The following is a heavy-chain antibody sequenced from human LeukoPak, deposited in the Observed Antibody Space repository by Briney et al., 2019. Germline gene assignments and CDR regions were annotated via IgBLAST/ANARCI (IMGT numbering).Heavy chain of an antibody. D-gene: IGHD2-2*01. CDR2: INPDGSHK. CDR3: ARHDCSSANCPLDY. J-gene: IGHJ4*02. Sequence: TGGSLRLSCAASGFTFYRDWMTWVRQAPGKGLEWVANINPDGSHKYYIDSVKGRFTISRDNAKNSLSLQMNSLRAEDTALYYCARHDCSSANCPLDYWGQGTLVAVSS. CDR1: GFTFYRDW. V-gene: IGHV3-7*03.